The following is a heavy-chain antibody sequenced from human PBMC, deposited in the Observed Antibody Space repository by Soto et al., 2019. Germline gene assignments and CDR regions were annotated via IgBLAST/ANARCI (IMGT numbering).Heavy chain of an antibody. J-gene: IGHJ6*03. CDR3: ARGSYDFWSGYEYYYYYMDV. CDR1: GDSVSSNSVA. V-gene: IGHV6-1*01. D-gene: IGHD3-3*01. CDR2: TYYRSKWYN. Sequence: SQTDSLTCAISGDSVSSNSVAWNWIRQSPSRGLEWLGRTYYRSKWYNDYAVSVKSRITINPDTSKNQLSLQLNSVTPEDTAVYYCARGSYDFWSGYEYYYYYMDVWGKGTTVTVSS.